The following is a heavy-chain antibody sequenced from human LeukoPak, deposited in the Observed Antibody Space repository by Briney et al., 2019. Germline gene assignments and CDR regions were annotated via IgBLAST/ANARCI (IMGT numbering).Heavy chain of an antibody. CDR3: ARVLYVDTAMVFDY. D-gene: IGHD5-18*01. CDR1: GFTFSSYS. V-gene: IGHV3-21*01. J-gene: IGHJ4*02. Sequence: GGSLRLSCAASGFTFSSYSMNWVRQAPGKGLEWVSSISSSSSYIYYADSVKGRFTISRDNAKNSLYLQMNSLRAEDTAVYYCARVLYVDTAMVFDYWGQGTLVTDSS. CDR2: ISSSSSYI.